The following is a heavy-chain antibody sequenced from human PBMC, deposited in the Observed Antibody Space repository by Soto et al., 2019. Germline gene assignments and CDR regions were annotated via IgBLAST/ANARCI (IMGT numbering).Heavy chain of an antibody. J-gene: IGHJ4*02. D-gene: IGHD2-2*01. CDR3: ARIPSQLLTFDY. CDR1: GGTFSSYA. CDR2: IIPIFGTA. V-gene: IGHV1-69*13. Sequence: GASVKVSCKASGGTFSSYAISWVRQAPGQGLEWMGGIIPIFGTANYAQKFQGRVTITADESTSTAYMELSSLRSEGTAVYYCARIPSQLLTFDYWGQGTLVTVSS.